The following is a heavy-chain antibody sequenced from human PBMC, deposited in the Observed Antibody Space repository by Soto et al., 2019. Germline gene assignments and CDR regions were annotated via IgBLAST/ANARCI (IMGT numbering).Heavy chain of an antibody. J-gene: IGHJ6*02. CDR1: GFTVSSDS. CDR3: ARPYSAMGV. CDR2: IYSDNNT. V-gene: IGHV3-53*02. Sequence: EVQLGETGGDLIQPGGSLRLSCAASGFTVSSDSMTWVRQAPGKGLEWISIIYSDNNTDYADSVKGRFSISRDTSKNILYPQMNSLRAEDTAEYYCARPYSAMGVWGQGTTVTVSS.